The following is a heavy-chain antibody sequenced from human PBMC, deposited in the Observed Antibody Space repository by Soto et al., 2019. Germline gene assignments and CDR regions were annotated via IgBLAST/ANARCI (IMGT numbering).Heavy chain of an antibody. CDR3: ARGKPSGYRLGPRNFVYYGLDV. CDR2: VHPSGST. V-gene: IGHV4-34*01. J-gene: IGHJ6*02. CDR1: NANLGDHY. Sequence: PSGTVSLTCSVVNANLGDHYGAWIRPSPDKGLEWIGEVHPSGSTDYNPSLKSRLTLSLDTSKNQFSLKVASVTAADTAVYFCARGKPSGYRLGPRNFVYYGLDVWGPGTTGNVSS. D-gene: IGHD5-18*01.